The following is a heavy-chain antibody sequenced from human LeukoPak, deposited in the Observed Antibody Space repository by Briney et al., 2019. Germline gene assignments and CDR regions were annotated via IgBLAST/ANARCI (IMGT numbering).Heavy chain of an antibody. D-gene: IGHD4-11*01. CDR3: AREVNYYYYMDV. J-gene: IGHJ6*03. CDR2: ITDGGSNT. V-gene: IGHV3-30*01. CDR1: GFTFSDYC. Sequence: GGTLRLSCSASGFTFSDYCLHGVRQARGKGLAWVAIITDGGSNTYYGDSVKGRYTVSRDNSKNTLYLQMTGLRVDDTAVYYCAREVNYYYYMDVWGKGTTVTVS.